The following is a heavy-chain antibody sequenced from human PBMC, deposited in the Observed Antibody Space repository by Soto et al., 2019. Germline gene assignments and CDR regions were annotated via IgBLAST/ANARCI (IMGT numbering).Heavy chain of an antibody. CDR3: ARGSVWRDYSTWFDP. J-gene: IGHJ5*02. V-gene: IGHV4-31*03. CDR2: IYDSGST. CDR1: GGSVNSGGFY. D-gene: IGHD3-3*01. Sequence: SETLSLTCTVSGGSVNSGGFYWSWIRQLPGKGLEWIGYIYDSGSTYYNPSLKSRLTMSVDTSKNQLSLKLSSVTAADTAVYYCARGSVWRDYSTWFDPWGQGTLVTVSS.